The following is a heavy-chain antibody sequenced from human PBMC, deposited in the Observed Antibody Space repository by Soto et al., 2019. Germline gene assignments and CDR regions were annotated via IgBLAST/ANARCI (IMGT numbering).Heavy chain of an antibody. V-gene: IGHV4-61*01. CDR3: ARDRRPHNAIDV. CDR2: IYDSGST. J-gene: IGHJ6*02. CDR1: GGSVSGGSYY. Sequence: PSETLSLTCTVSGGSVSGGSYYWSWIRQPPGKGLEWIGYIYDSGSTNYNPSLKSRVTISVDTSKNQFSLNLRSVTAADAAVYFCARDRRPHNAIDVRCPGPTVT.